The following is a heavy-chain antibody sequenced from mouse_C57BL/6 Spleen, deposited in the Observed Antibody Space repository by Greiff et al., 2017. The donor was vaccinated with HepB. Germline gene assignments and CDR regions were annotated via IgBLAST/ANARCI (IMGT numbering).Heavy chain of an antibody. CDR3: ARDDPGFAY. J-gene: IGHJ3*01. Sequence: VQLQQSGPELVKPGASVKISCKASGYAFSSSWMNWVKQRPGKGLEWIGRIYPGDGDTNYNGKFKGKATLTADKSSSTAYMHLSSLTSEDSAVYFCARDDPGFAYWGQGTLVTVSA. V-gene: IGHV1-82*01. CDR1: GYAFSSSW. CDR2: IYPGDGDT.